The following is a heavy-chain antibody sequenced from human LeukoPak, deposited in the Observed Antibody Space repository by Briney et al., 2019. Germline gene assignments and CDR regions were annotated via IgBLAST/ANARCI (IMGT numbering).Heavy chain of an antibody. V-gene: IGHV1-8*03. D-gene: IGHD2-2*01. CDR2: MNPNSGNT. CDR3: ARGNLQLLIDI. CDR1: GYTFTSYD. Sequence: GASVKVSSKASGYTFTSYDINWVRQATGQGLEWMGWMNPNSGNTGYAQKFQGRVTITRNTSISTAYMELSSLRSEDTAVYYCARGNLQLLIDIWGQGTMVTVSS. J-gene: IGHJ3*02.